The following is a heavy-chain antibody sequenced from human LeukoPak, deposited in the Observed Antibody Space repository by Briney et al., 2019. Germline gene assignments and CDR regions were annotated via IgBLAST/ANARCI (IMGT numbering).Heavy chain of an antibody. CDR2: INPNSGGT. CDR1: GYTFTGYY. D-gene: IGHD3-10*01. J-gene: IGHJ4*02. CDR3: ARGYYGSGVADY. Sequence: ASVKVSCKASGYTFTGYYMHWVRQAPGQGLEWMGWINPNSGGTNYAQKFQGRVTMTRDTSISTACMELSRLRSDDTAVYYCARGYYGSGVADYWGQGTLVTVSS. V-gene: IGHV1-2*02.